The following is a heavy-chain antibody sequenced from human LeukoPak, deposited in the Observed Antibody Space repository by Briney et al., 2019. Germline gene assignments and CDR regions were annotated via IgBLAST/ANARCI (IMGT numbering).Heavy chain of an antibody. J-gene: IGHJ4*02. D-gene: IGHD3-22*01. V-gene: IGHV3-21*04. Sequence: GGSLRLSCAASGFTFSRYSMNWVRQAPGKGLEWVSSISISSNYIYYTDSVKGRFTISRDNAKNSLYLQMNSLRAEDTAVYYCAKDSAYYYDSSGFDYWGQGTLVTVSS. CDR2: ISISSNYI. CDR3: AKDSAYYYDSSGFDY. CDR1: GFTFSRYS.